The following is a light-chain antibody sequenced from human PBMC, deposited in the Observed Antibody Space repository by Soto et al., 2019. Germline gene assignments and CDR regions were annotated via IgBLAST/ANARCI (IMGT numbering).Light chain of an antibody. CDR2: RAS. CDR1: QTIISW. CDR3: QQYKTYST. V-gene: IGKV1-5*03. J-gene: IGKJ1*01. Sequence: IQMTQSPSTLPGSVGDRVTITSRDSQTIISWLAWYQQTPGKAPLLLIYRASNLESGGPSRFSGSGAGTEFTLTIGSLQPEDLATYYCQQYKTYSTFGQGTKVDIK.